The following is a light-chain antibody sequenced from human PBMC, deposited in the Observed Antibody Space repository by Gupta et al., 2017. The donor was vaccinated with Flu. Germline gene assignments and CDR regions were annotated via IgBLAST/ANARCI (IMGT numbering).Light chain of an antibody. CDR1: QNVMIY. V-gene: IGKV1-39*01. CDR2: ASS. Sequence: DIQMTQSPAFLSASVGDRVTMTYRASQNVMIYLNWYQLKPGSAPKLLIYASSILHSGVPSRFIGSGSRTDFTLTITSVQPEDFATYYCQQSDDAQSLSFGGGTKV. J-gene: IGKJ4*01. CDR3: QQSDDAQSLS.